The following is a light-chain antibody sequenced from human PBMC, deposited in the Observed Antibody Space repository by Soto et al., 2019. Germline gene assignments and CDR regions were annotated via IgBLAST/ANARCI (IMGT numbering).Light chain of an antibody. Sequence: QSALTQPRSASGSPGQSITISCTGTSSDVGGYNYVSWYQQHPAKAPKLIIFDVSKRPSGVPNRFSGSKSGNTAYLTISGLRAEDEADYYCCSYVGRNTYVFGTGTKVTVL. CDR2: DVS. CDR3: CSYVGRNTYV. J-gene: IGLJ1*01. CDR1: SSDVGGYNY. V-gene: IGLV2-11*01.